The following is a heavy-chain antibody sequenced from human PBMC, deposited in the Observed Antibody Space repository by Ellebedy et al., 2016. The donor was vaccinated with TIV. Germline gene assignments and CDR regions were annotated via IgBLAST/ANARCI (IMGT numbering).Heavy chain of an antibody. Sequence: ASVKVSCKASGYCFTAYYMYWLRQAPGQGLEWMGWNNLNSGDTNYAQRLHVEQFKVRVTRTRYTSISTAYMELTRLTSDDTALYFCLTSGWAVAATAVGFDIWGQGTMVTVSS. CDR2: NNLNSGDT. J-gene: IGHJ3*02. D-gene: IGHD2-15*01. V-gene: IGHV1-2*02. CDR1: GYCFTAYY. CDR3: LTSGWAVAATAVGFDI.